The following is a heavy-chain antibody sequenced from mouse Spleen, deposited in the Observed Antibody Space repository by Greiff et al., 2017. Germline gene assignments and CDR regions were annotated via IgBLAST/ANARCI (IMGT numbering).Heavy chain of an antibody. Sequence: VQLQQSGPELVKPGDSVKISCKASGYSFTGYFMNWVMQSHGKSLEWIGRINPYNGDTFYNQKFKGKATLTVDKSSSTAHMELRSLTSEDSAVYYCARRIITTVVATRAMDYWGQGTSVTVSS. J-gene: IGHJ4*01. V-gene: IGHV1-20*01. CDR2: INPYNGDT. CDR3: ARRIITTVVATRAMDY. CDR1: GYSFTGYF. D-gene: IGHD1-1*01.